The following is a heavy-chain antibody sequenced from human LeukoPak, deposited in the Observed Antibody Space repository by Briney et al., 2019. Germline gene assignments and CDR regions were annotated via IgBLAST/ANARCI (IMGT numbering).Heavy chain of an antibody. V-gene: IGHV4-4*07. D-gene: IGHD3-10*01. J-gene: IGHJ4*02. CDR1: SGSINGHY. CDR2: ISASGTT. Sequence: SETLSLTCTVSSGSINGHYWSWIRQPAGKGLEWLGRISASGTTKYNLSLRNRVTLSVDTSKNQFALKVKSVTAADTRVYYCARDNYGSGLLDFDYWGQGTLVTVSS. CDR3: ARDNYGSGLLDFDY.